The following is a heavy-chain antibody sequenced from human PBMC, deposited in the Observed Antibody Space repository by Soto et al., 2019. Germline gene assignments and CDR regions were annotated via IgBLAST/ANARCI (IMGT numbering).Heavy chain of an antibody. V-gene: IGHV3-23*01. CDR2: IGSRGDST. Sequence: EVHLLESGGGLVQPGGSLRLSCAASGFTFSSFAMSWVRQAPGKGLEWVSAIGSRGDSTYYADSVKGRFTISRDNSKNTQYLQMNSLRAEDTAVYYCAKDLICGYNSCRFFDSWGQGTLVTVSS. CDR1: GFTFSSFA. D-gene: IGHD6-19*01. CDR3: AKDLICGYNSCRFFDS. J-gene: IGHJ4*02.